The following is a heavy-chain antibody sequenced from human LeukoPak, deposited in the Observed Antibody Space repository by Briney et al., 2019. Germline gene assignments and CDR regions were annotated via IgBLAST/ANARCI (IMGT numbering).Heavy chain of an antibody. V-gene: IGHV3-11*01. CDR1: GFTFSDSY. CDR3: ARGLGRAFDT. D-gene: IGHD6-19*01. Sequence: PGGSLRLSCAASGFTFSDSYMSWIRQAPGKGLEWISYISSSASTKYYADSVKGRFTISRDNAKNSLSLQMNSLRGEDTAVYYCARGLGRAFDTWGQGTMVTVSS. J-gene: IGHJ3*02. CDR2: ISSSASTK.